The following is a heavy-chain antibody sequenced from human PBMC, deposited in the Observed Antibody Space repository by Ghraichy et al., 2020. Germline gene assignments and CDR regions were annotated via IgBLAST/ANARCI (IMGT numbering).Heavy chain of an antibody. CDR2: IIHSGST. CDR1: GDSISSNYW. J-gene: IGHJ4*02. V-gene: IGHV4-4*02. CDR3: ARNPFDY. Sequence: SETLSLTCAVSGDSISSNYWWSWVRQSPGKGLEWIGEIIHSGSTNYNPSLKGRVTISMDNSKNQFSLKMSSVTAADTDVYYCARNPFDYWGQGTQVTVSS.